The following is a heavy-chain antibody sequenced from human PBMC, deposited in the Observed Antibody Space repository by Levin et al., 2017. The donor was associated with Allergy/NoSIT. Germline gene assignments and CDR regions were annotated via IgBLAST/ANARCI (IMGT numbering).Heavy chain of an antibody. V-gene: IGHV4-59*01. J-gene: IGHJ6*02. Sequence: SQTLSLTCTVSGGSISSYYWSWIRQPPGKGLEWIGYIYYSGSTNYNPSLKSRVTISVDTSKNQFSLKLSSVTAADTAVYYCARDGKAVAGTYTYYYYYGMDVWGQGTTVTVSS. CDR3: ARDGKAVAGTYTYYYYYGMDV. CDR2: IYYSGST. D-gene: IGHD6-19*01. CDR1: GGSISSYY.